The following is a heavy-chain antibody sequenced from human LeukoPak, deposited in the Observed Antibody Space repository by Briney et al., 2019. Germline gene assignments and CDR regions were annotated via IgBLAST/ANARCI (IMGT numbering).Heavy chain of an antibody. V-gene: IGHV3-20*04. CDR3: ARAPITSPFYFDY. J-gene: IGHJ4*02. CDR2: INWNGGST. CDR1: GFAFDDHG. Sequence: GGSLRLSCTASGFAFDDHGMSWVRRVPGKGLEWVSGINWNGGSTGYADPLRGRFTISRDNAKNSLYLQMDSLRAEDTALYYCARAPITSPFYFDYWGQGTLVTVSS. D-gene: IGHD2-2*01.